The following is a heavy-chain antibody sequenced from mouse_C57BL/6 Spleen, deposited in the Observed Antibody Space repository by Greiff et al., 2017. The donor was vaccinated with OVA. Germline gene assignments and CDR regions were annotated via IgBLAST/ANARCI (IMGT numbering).Heavy chain of an antibody. Sequence: VQLQQSGPELVKPGASVKISCKASGYTFTDYYMNWVKQSHGKSLEWIGDINPNNGGTSYNQKFKGKATLTVDTSSSTAYMELRSLTSEDSAVYYCALTGTFAYWGQGTLVTVSA. D-gene: IGHD4-1*01. CDR1: GYTFTDYY. J-gene: IGHJ3*01. CDR3: ALTGTFAY. V-gene: IGHV1-26*01. CDR2: INPNNGGT.